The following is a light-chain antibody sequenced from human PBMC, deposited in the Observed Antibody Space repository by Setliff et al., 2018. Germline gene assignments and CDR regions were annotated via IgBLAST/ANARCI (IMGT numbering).Light chain of an antibody. V-gene: IGLV3-21*04. CDR2: YDS. CDR1: NIGGKS. J-gene: IGLJ1*01. CDR3: QVWDSGSEHYV. Sequence: SYALTQQPSVPVAPGKTARITCGGNNIGGKSVNWYQQKPGQAPVLVIYYDSDRPSGIPERFFGSNSGNTATLTISRVEAGDEADYYCQVWDSGSEHYVFGTGTKVTVL.